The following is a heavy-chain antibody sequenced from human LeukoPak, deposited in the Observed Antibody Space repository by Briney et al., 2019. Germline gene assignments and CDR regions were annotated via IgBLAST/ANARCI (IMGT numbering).Heavy chain of an antibody. CDR2: INPNGGST. V-gene: IGHV1-46*01. D-gene: IGHD3-22*01. CDR1: GYIFTHYY. J-gene: IGHJ4*02. CDR3: ARGTRHTYTARRRGDSDGYYFDY. Sequence: GASVKVSCKASGYIFTHYYMHWVRQAAGQGLEWMGIINPNGGSTTYAQKFQDRVTMTSDTSTTTVSMEVSSLRSDDTAVFYCARGTRHTYTARRRGDSDGYYFDYWGQGTLVTVSS.